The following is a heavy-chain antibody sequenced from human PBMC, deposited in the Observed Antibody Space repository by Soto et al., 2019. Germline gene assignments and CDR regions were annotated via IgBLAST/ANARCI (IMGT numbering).Heavy chain of an antibody. CDR3: ASGTNGAFFVY. J-gene: IGHJ4*02. Sequence: GGSLRLSCAASGFTFSVYYMSWIRQAPGKGLEWVSYISSRSSTIFYADSVKGRFTISRDNVKNSLYLQMNSLRAEDTAVYYCASGTNGAFFVYWGQGILVTVSS. V-gene: IGHV3-11*01. D-gene: IGHD2-8*01. CDR1: GFTFSVYY. CDR2: ISSRSSTI.